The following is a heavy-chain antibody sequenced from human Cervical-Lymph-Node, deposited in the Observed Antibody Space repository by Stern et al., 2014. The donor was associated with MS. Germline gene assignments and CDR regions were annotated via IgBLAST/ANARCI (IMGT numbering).Heavy chain of an antibody. D-gene: IGHD6-6*01. Sequence: VQLVESGGGVVQPGRSLRLSCAASGFTFSSYGMHWVRQAPGKGLEWGAVIWYEVSNKYYADSVKGRFTTSRDNSKNTLYLQMNSLRAEDTAVYYCARGLIAARAVDYWGQGTLVTVSS. CDR3: ARGLIAARAVDY. CDR2: IWYEVSNK. V-gene: IGHV3-33*01. CDR1: GFTFSSYG. J-gene: IGHJ4*02.